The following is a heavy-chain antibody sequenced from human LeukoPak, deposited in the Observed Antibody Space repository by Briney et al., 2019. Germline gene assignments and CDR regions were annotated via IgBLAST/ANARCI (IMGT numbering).Heavy chain of an antibody. V-gene: IGHV4-34*09. D-gene: IGHD1-14*01. J-gene: IGHJ4*02. CDR2: IYYSGST. CDR3: ASLTGN. Sequence: RASETLSLTCAVYGGSFSGYYWSWIRQPPGKGLEWIGYIYYSGSTYYNPSLKSRVTISVDTSKNQFSLKLSSVTAADTAVYYCASLTGNWGQGTLVTVSS. CDR1: GGSFSGYY.